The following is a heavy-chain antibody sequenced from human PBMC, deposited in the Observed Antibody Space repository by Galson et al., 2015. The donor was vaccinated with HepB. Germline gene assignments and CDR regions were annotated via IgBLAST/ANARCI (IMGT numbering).Heavy chain of an antibody. J-gene: IGHJ4*02. V-gene: IGHV3-15*01. Sequence: SLRLSCAASGFTFSNAWMSWVRQAPEKGLEWVGRIKSKTDGGTTDYAAPVKGRFTIPRDDSKNTLYLQMNSLKTEDTAVYYCTTTGPYHYYGSGLPGYWGQGTLVTVSS. CDR1: GFTFSNAW. CDR2: IKSKTDGGTT. CDR3: TTTGPYHYYGSGLPGY. D-gene: IGHD3-10*01.